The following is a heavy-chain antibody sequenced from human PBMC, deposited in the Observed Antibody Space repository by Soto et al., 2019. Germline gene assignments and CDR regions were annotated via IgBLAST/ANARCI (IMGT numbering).Heavy chain of an antibody. J-gene: IGHJ4*02. CDR3: ARAPWDYDSSGYDY. CDR1: GGSISSYY. D-gene: IGHD3-22*01. CDR2: IYYSGST. V-gene: IGHV4-59*01. Sequence: PSETLSLTCTVSGGSISSYYWSWIRQPPGKGLEWIGYIYYSGSTNYNPSLKSRVTISVDTSKNQFSLKLSSVTAADTAVYYCARAPWDYDSSGYDYWGQGTLVTVSS.